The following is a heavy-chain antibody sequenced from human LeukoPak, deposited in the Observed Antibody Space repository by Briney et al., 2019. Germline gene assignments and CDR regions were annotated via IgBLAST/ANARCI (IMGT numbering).Heavy chain of an antibody. CDR2: IYSGSST. Sequence: PGGSLRLSCAASGFTVSSNYMSWVRQAPGKGLEWVSVIYSGSSTYYADSVKGRFTISRDNSKNTLYLQMNSLRAEDTAVYYCARAKYSGYEIDYWGQGTLVTVSS. D-gene: IGHD5-12*01. CDR1: GFTVSSNY. CDR3: ARAKYSGYEIDY. V-gene: IGHV3-53*01. J-gene: IGHJ4*02.